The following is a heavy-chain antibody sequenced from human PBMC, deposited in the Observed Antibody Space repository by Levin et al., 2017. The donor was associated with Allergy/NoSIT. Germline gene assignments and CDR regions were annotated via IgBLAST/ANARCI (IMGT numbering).Heavy chain of an antibody. V-gene: IGHV3-23*01. CDR1: GFTFSSYA. Sequence: PGGSLRLSCAASGFTFSSYAMSWVRQAPGKGLEWVSSIRGSGDDTYYADSVKGRGSISRDNSKNTLHLQLKSLRADARAVYYCAKIIGYCNRGGCFGYFDYWGQGTLVTVSS. CDR3: AKIIGYCNRGGCFGYFDY. CDR2: IRGSGDDT. J-gene: IGHJ4*02. D-gene: IGHD2-2*03.